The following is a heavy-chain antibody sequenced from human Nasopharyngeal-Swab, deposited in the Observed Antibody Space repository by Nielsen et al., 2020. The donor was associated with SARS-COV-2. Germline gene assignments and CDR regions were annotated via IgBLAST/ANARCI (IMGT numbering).Heavy chain of an antibody. CDR3: VKHQGSSSDQ. J-gene: IGHJ4*02. CDR1: GFSFRTYW. V-gene: IGHV3-74*01. CDR2: VNQDGSRT. Sequence: GESLKISCAASGFSFRTYWMHWVRQAPGKGLVWVSRVNQDGSRTDYADSVRGRFTISRDNAKNTLYLQMNSLRVEDTALYYCVKHQGSSSDQWGQGTLVTVSS.